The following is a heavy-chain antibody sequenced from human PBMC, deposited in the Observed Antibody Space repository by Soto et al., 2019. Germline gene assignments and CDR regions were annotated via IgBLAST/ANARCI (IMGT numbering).Heavy chain of an antibody. V-gene: IGHV3-23*01. Sequence: EVQLLESGGGLVQPGGSLRLSCAASGFTFSSYAMSWVRQAPGKGLEWVSAISGSGGSTYYADSVKGRFTISRDNSKNTLYLQMNCLRAEDTAGYYWAKADSPIAAAGIADYWGKGTLVTVSS. CDR2: ISGSGGST. CDR3: AKADSPIAAAGIADY. D-gene: IGHD6-13*01. CDR1: GFTFSSYA. J-gene: IGHJ4*02.